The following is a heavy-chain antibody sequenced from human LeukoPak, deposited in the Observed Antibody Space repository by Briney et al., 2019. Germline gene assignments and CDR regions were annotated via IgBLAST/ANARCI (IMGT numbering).Heavy chain of an antibody. CDR3: ARQSMTTNTYYFDY. CDR2: IYHSGST. V-gene: IGHV4-30-2*01. D-gene: IGHD4-11*01. J-gene: IGHJ4*02. CDR1: GGSISSSGYY. Sequence: MPSETLSLTCTVSGGSISSSGYYWSWIRQPPGKGLEWIGYIYHSGSTYYTPSLKSRVTISVDRSKNQFSLKLTSLTAADTAVYHCARQSMTTNTYYFDYWGQGTLVTVS.